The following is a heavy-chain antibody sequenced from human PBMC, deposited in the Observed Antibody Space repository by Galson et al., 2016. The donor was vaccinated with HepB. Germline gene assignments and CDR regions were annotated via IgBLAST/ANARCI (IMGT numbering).Heavy chain of an antibody. CDR2: ISFDGRNK. V-gene: IGHV3-30-3*01. J-gene: IGHJ4*02. D-gene: IGHD4-11*01. CDR3: ARAKFDYSDYEAADY. CDR1: GFTFSSYA. Sequence: SLRLSCAASGFTFSSYAMHWVRQAPGKGLEWVAVISFDGRNKYYGDSVKGRFTISRDNSKNTLYLQMNSLRAENTAVYYCARAKFDYSDYEAADYWGRGTLVTVSS.